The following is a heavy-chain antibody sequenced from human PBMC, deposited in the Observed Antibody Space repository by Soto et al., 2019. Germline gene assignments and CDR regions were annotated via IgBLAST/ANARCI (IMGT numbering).Heavy chain of an antibody. CDR2: ISGSGGST. CDR1: GFTFSSYA. CDR3: ARRDSGSYYDY. Sequence: EVQLLESGGGLVQPGGSLRLSCAASGFTFSSYAMRSVRQAPVKGREWVSAISGSGGSTYYADSVKGRFTISRDNSKNTLYLQMNSLRAEDTAVDYCARRDSGSYYDYWGQGTLVTVSS. D-gene: IGHD1-26*01. V-gene: IGHV3-23*01. J-gene: IGHJ4*02.